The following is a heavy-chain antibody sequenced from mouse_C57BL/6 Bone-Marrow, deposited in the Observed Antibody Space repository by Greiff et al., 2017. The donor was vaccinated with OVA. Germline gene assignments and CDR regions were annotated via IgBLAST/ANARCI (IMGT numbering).Heavy chain of an antibody. D-gene: IGHD1-1*01. CDR1: GYTFTDYY. Sequence: EVQLQQSGPELVKPGASVKISCKASGYTFTDYYMNWVKQSHGKSLEWIGDINPNNGGTSYNQKFKGKATLTVDKSSSTAYMELRILTSEYSVVYYCARATVVATGEAYWGQGTTLTVSS. V-gene: IGHV1-26*01. J-gene: IGHJ2*01. CDR2: INPNNGGT. CDR3: ARATVVATGEAY.